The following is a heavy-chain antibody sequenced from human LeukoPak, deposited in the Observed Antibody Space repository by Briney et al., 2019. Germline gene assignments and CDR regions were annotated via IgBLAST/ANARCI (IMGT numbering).Heavy chain of an antibody. CDR3: STDSGRSYFYFDF. CDR1: GFGLSILS. J-gene: IGHJ4*02. D-gene: IGHD3-10*01. Sequence: ASVTVSCKISGFGLSILSIHWMRQAPGKGLEWVGGIRPETGEPIFAQKFRGRVTITEDTFTGTGYLELRGLTSEDTAVYYCSTDSGRSYFYFDFWGQGTLVTVSS. V-gene: IGHV1-24*01. CDR2: IRPETGEP.